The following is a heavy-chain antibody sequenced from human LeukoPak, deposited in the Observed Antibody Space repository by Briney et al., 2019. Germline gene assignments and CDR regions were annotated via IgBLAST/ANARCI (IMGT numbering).Heavy chain of an antibody. CDR1: GGSISGDH. V-gene: IGHV4-59*01. Sequence: PSETLSLTCTVSGGSISGDHWSWIRQSPGKGLEWIGYIYYSGSTNYEPSLKSRVTISIDTSKNQFSLRLRSVTAADTAVYYCARAHDYGDYKKWFDPWGQGTLVTVSS. D-gene: IGHD4-17*01. CDR3: ARAHDYGDYKKWFDP. J-gene: IGHJ5*02. CDR2: IYYSGST.